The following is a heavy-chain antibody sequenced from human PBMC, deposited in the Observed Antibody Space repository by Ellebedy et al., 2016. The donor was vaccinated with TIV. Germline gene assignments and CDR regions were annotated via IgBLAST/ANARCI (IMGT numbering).Heavy chain of an antibody. CDR3: AADRAPHFPYRGQVGIYYYYNMDV. V-gene: IGHV1-46*04. Sequence: AASVKVSCKASGYTFTSYYMHWVRQAPGQGLEWMGIINPSGGSTSYAQKLQGRVTMTRDTSTRTAYMELGSLRSEDTAVYYCAADRAPHFPYRGQVGIYYYYNMDVWGQGTTVTVSS. CDR1: GYTFTSYY. CDR2: INPSGGST. D-gene: IGHD3-16*02. J-gene: IGHJ6*02.